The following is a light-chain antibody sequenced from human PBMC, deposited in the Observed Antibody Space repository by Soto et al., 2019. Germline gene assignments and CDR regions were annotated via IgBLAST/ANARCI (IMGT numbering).Light chain of an antibody. J-gene: IGKJ5*01. Sequence: IQLTQSPSSLSASVGDIVTITFRASQGISNYLAWYQQKPGKTPRLLIYGATTLQSGVPSRFSGSGSGTDFALTISGLQPEDFATYYCQQLKSYVTFGQGTRLEIK. CDR3: QQLKSYVT. CDR1: QGISNY. V-gene: IGKV1-9*01. CDR2: GAT.